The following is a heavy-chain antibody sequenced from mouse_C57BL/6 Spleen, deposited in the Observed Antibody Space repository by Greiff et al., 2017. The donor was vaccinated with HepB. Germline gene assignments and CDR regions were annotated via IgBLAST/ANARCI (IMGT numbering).Heavy chain of an antibody. Sequence: QVQLQQPGAELVKPGASVKMSCKASGYTFTSYWITGVKQRPGQGLEWIGDIYPGSGSTNYNEKFKSKATLTVDTSASTAYMQLSSLTSEDSAVYYCSIFTTVVAFDYWGQGTTLTVSS. D-gene: IGHD1-1*01. CDR2: IYPGSGST. CDR3: SIFTTVVAFDY. V-gene: IGHV1-55*01. CDR1: GYTFTSYW. J-gene: IGHJ2*01.